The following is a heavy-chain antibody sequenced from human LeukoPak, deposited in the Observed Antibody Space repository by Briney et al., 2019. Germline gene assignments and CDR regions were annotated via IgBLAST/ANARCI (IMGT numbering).Heavy chain of an antibody. D-gene: IGHD3-22*01. CDR2: IREDGSEK. V-gene: IGHV3-7*03. Sequence: GGSLRLSCAASGFTFSAYWMSWVRQAPGKGLEWVANIREDGSEKYYVDSVKGQFTISRDNAKNSLFLQMNSLRAEDTALYYCYASYYYDSSGYRPHDAFDIWGQGTMVTVSS. CDR3: YASYYYDSSGYRPHDAFDI. CDR1: GFTFSAYW. J-gene: IGHJ3*02.